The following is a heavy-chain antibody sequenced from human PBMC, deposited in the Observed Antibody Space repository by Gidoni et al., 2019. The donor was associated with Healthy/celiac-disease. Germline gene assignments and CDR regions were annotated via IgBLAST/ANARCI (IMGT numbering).Heavy chain of an antibody. J-gene: IGHJ5*02. Sequence: QVQLVQSGAEVKKPGASVKVSCKASGYTFTGYYMHWVRQAPGQGLEWMGWINPHSGGTNYAQKFQGRVTMTRDTSISTAYMELSRLRSDDTAVYYCARDANYDFWSGYYNPGWFDPWGQGTLVTVSS. V-gene: IGHV1-2*02. CDR3: ARDANYDFWSGYYNPGWFDP. CDR2: INPHSGGT. D-gene: IGHD3-3*01. CDR1: GYTFTGYY.